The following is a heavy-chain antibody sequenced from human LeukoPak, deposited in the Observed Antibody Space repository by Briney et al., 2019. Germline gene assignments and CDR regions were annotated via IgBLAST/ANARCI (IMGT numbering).Heavy chain of an antibody. CDR2: IKSKTDGGTT. J-gene: IGHJ4*02. CDR1: GFTFSNAW. V-gene: IGHV3-15*01. CDR3: TTDFFYYDTSWGPYYFDY. D-gene: IGHD3-22*01. Sequence: GGSLRLSCAASGFTFSNAWMSWVRQAPGKGLEWVGRIKSKTDGGTTDYAAPVKGRFTISRDDSKNTLYLQMNSLKTEDTAVYYCTTDFFYYDTSWGPYYFDYWGQGTLVTVSS.